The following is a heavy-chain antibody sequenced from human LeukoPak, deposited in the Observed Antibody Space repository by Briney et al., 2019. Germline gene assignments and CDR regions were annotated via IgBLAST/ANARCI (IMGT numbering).Heavy chain of an antibody. V-gene: IGHV4-39*01. Sequence: KSSETLSLTCTVSGGSISSSSYYWGWIRQPPGKGLEWIGSIYYSGSTYYNPSLKSRVTISVDTSKNQFSLKLSFVTAADTAVYYCASWIGWPDYFDYWGQGTLVTVSS. D-gene: IGHD5-12*01. CDR3: ASWIGWPDYFDY. CDR1: GGSISSSSYY. J-gene: IGHJ4*02. CDR2: IYYSGST.